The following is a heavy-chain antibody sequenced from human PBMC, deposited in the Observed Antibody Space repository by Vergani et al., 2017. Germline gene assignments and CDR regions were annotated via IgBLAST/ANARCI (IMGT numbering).Heavy chain of an antibody. V-gene: IGHV1-69*12. CDR2: IIPIFGTA. CDR1: GGTFSSYA. J-gene: IGHJ4*02. D-gene: IGHD6-13*01. CDR3: AGIRYSSSGYSTGGYFDY. Sequence: QVQLVQSGAEVKKPGSSVKVSCKASGGTFSSYAISWVRQAPGQGLEWMGGIIPIFGTANYAQKFQGRVTITADESPSTAYIELSSLGSEDTAAYYCAGIRYSSSGYSTGGYFDYWGQGTLVTVSP.